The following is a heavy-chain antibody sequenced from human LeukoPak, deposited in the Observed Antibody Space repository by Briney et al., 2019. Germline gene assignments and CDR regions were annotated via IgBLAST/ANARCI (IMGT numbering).Heavy chain of an antibody. J-gene: IGHJ5*02. CDR1: GFAFSSYS. CDR3: ARGYYGSGPSESWFDP. D-gene: IGHD3-10*01. V-gene: IGHV3-48*02. Sequence: PGGSLRLSCVASGFAFSSYSINWVRQAPGKGLEWISYISSSSSTIYYADSVKGRFTISRDNGKNSLYLQMNSLRDEDTAVYYCARGYYGSGPSESWFDPWGQGTLVTVSS. CDR2: ISSSSSTI.